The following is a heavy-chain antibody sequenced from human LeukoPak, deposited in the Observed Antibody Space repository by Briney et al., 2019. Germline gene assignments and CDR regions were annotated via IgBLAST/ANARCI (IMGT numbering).Heavy chain of an antibody. CDR3: ARWYCSSAYCYYDY. V-gene: IGHV1-69*13. CDR2: IIPIFGTA. D-gene: IGHD2-2*01. J-gene: IGHJ4*02. CDR1: GGTFSSYA. Sequence: SVKVSCKASGGTFSSYAICWVRQAPGQGLEWMGGIIPIFGTANYAQKFQGRVTITADESTSTAYMELSSLRSEDTAVYYCARWYCSSAYCYYDYWGQGTLVTVSS.